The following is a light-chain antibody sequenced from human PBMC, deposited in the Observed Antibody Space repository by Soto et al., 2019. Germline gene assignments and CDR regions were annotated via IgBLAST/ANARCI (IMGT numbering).Light chain of an antibody. V-gene: IGKV3-20*01. CDR1: QSVRSSY. CDR2: GTY. CDR3: QQYGNSIT. J-gene: IGKJ4*01. Sequence: EIVLTQSPGIVSLSPWERATLSCRASQSVRSSYLAWYQQKFGQAPRLLIYGTYIRAAGIPDRFSGSGSGTDFTLTISRLEPEDFALYYCQQYGNSITFGGGTKVEIK.